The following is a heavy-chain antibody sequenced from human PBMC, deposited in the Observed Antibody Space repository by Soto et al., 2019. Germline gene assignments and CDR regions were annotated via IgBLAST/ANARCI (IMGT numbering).Heavy chain of an antibody. CDR2: ISAYNGNT. D-gene: IGHD1-7*01. CDR3: ARVRTGTSKQLGWFDP. CDR1: GYTFTSYG. V-gene: IGHV1-18*01. Sequence: QVQLVQSGAEVKKPGASVKVSCKASGYTFTSYGISWVRQAPGQGLEWMGWISAYNGNTNYAQKLQGRVTMTTDTSTSKGYMELRSLRSDDTAVYYCARVRTGTSKQLGWFDPWGQGTLVTVSS. J-gene: IGHJ5*02.